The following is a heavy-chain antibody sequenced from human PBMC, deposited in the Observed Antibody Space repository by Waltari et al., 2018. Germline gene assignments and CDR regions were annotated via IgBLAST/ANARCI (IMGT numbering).Heavy chain of an antibody. Sequence: QVQLVQSGAEVKKPGASVKVSCKVSGNTLTELSMHWVRQAPGKGLGWRGGFDPEEGETSYAQSFQGRVTMTEETPTDTAYMEVSSLRSEDTAVYYCATSPIALFGTLYWGQGTLVTVSS. D-gene: IGHD6-13*01. J-gene: IGHJ4*02. CDR1: GNTLTELS. V-gene: IGHV1-24*01. CDR2: FDPEEGET. CDR3: ATSPIALFGTLY.